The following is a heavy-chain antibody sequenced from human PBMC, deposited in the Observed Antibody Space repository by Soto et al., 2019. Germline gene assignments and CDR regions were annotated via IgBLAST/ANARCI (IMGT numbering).Heavy chain of an antibody. D-gene: IGHD3-3*01. Sequence: PGGSLRLSCAASGFTFSSYWMSWVRQAPGKGLEWVANIKQDGSEKYYVDSVKGRFTISRDNAKNSLYLQMNSLRAEDTAVYYCARGLNPSYYDFWSGYLYYYYYYMDVWGKGTTVTVSS. V-gene: IGHV3-7*01. J-gene: IGHJ6*03. CDR3: ARGLNPSYYDFWSGYLYYYYYYMDV. CDR2: IKQDGSEK. CDR1: GFTFSSYW.